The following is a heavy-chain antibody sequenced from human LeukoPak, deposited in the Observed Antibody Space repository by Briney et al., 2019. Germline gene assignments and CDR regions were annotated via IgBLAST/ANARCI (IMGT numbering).Heavy chain of an antibody. CDR2: INPNSGGT. D-gene: IGHD3-22*01. V-gene: IGHV1-2*02. J-gene: IGHJ4*02. Sequence: ASVKVSCKASGYTFTGYYMHWVRQAPGQGLEWMGWINPNSGGTNYAQKFQGRVTMTRDTSISTAYMELSRLRSDDTAVYYCARGSDYYDSSTSFDYWGQGTLVTVSS. CDR1: GYTFTGYY. CDR3: ARGSDYYDSSTSFDY.